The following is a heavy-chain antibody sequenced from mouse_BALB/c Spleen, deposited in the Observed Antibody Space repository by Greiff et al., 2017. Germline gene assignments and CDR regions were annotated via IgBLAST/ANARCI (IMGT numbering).Heavy chain of an antibody. CDR3: ARDNGYRNYVSYAMDY. Sequence: EVMLVESGGGLVKPGGSLKLSCAASGFTFSDYYMYWVRQTPEKRLEWVATISDGGSYTYYPDSVKGRFTISRDNAKNNLYLQMSSLKSEDTAMYYCARDNGYRNYVSYAMDYWGQGTSVTVSS. CDR1: GFTFSDYY. V-gene: IGHV5-4*02. CDR2: ISDGGSYT. D-gene: IGHD2-10*02. J-gene: IGHJ4*01.